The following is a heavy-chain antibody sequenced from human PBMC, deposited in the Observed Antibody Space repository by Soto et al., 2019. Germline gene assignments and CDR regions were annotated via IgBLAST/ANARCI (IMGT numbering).Heavy chain of an antibody. CDR1: GFAFSTYS. V-gene: IGHV3-23*01. Sequence: EVKLLESGGGLVQPGGSLRLSCAASGFAFSTYSMNWVRQAPGKGLEWVSAINGGGGSTYYADSVKGRFTISRDNSKNTLYLQMNSLRDEGTAVYYCAPGGRDCLGSFQYWGQGTVITVSS. CDR3: APGGRDCLGSFQY. J-gene: IGHJ1*01. D-gene: IGHD2-21*01. CDR2: INGGGGST.